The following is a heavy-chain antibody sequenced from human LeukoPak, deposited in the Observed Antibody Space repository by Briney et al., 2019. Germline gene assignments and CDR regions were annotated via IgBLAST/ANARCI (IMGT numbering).Heavy chain of an antibody. D-gene: IGHD6-13*01. CDR1: GFTFSSFA. Sequence: GGPRGLSGEASGFTFSSFAIHGARQAPGKGLEWGAFIRYDGSNEYHADSVKGRFTISRDNSKNTLYLQMNSLRAEDTAVYYCAKLDSSSWNWFDPWGQGTLVTVSS. V-gene: IGHV3-30*02. CDR3: AKLDSSSWNWFDP. CDR2: IRYDGSNE. J-gene: IGHJ5*02.